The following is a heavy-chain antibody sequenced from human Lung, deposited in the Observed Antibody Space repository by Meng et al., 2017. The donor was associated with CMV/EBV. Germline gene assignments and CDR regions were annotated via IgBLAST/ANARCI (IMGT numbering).Heavy chain of an antibody. J-gene: IGHJ5*01. V-gene: IGHV1-69*10. CDR3: ARALREYSSSSSDS. Sequence: SXXVSXKASGGTFSTYAITWVRQAPGQGLEWMGELIPILNEPNYAQKFQGRVRITADTSTTTAYMELSSLRSDDTAVYYCARALREYSSSSSDSWGQGPLVTVSS. CDR2: LIPILNEP. CDR1: GGTFSTYA. D-gene: IGHD6-6*01.